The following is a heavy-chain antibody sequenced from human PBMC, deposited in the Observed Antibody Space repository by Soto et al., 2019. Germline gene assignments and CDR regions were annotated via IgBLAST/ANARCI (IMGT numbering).Heavy chain of an antibody. V-gene: IGHV1-2*04. CDR1: GCTFTGYY. Sequence: ASVKVSCKASGCTFTGYYMHWVRQAPGQGLEWMGWINPNSGGTNYAQKFQGWVTMTRDTSISTAYMELSRLRSDDTAVYYCAKTSSGWYLDYYGMDVWGQGTTVTVSS. CDR2: INPNSGGT. D-gene: IGHD6-19*01. J-gene: IGHJ6*02. CDR3: AKTSSGWYLDYYGMDV.